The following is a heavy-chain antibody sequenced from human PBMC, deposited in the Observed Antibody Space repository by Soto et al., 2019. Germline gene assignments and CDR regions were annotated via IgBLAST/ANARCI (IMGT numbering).Heavy chain of an antibody. CDR1: GFTLSDYY. CDR2: ISSSSSYT. Sequence: PGGSLRLSCAASGFTLSDYYMSWIRQAPGKGLEWVSYISSSSSYTDYAAPVKGRFTISRDDSKNTLSLQMDSLRTEDTGIYYCIWQQDYYYGRSVWGQGTTVTVSS. D-gene: IGHD6-13*01. J-gene: IGHJ6*02. V-gene: IGHV3-11*03. CDR3: IWQQDYYYGRSV.